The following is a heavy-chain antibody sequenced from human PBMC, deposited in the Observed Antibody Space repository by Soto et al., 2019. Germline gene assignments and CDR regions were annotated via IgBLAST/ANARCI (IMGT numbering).Heavy chain of an antibody. V-gene: IGHV3-21*01. CDR2: ISSSSSYI. J-gene: IGHJ3*02. Sequence: GGSLRLSCAASGFTFSSYSMNWVRQAPGKGLEWVSSISSSSSYIYYADSVKGRFTISRDNAKNSLYLQMNSLRAEDTAVYYCARERRPRDTMIVVVITRGDAFDIWGQGTMVTVSS. CDR1: GFTFSSYS. CDR3: ARERRPRDTMIVVVITRGDAFDI. D-gene: IGHD3-22*01.